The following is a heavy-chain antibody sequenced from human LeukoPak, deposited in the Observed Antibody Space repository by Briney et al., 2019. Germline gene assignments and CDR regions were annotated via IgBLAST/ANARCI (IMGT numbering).Heavy chain of an antibody. CDR3: ARDLSGVTGYTYGRGIDY. V-gene: IGHV3-11*04. J-gene: IGHJ4*02. D-gene: IGHD5-18*01. Sequence: GGSLRLSCAASGFTFSDYYMSWIRQAPGKRLEWVSYISSSGSTIYYADSVKGRFTISRDNAKTSLYLQMNSLRAEDTAVYYCARDLSGVTGYTYGRGIDYWGQGTLVTVSS. CDR2: ISSSGSTI. CDR1: GFTFSDYY.